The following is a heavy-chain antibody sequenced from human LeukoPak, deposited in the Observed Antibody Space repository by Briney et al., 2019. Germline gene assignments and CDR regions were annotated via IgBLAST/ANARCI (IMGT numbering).Heavy chain of an antibody. CDR3: ARKYASGTYPPDY. D-gene: IGHD3-10*01. V-gene: IGHV3-23*01. J-gene: IGHJ4*02. Sequence: SVKGRFTISRDNSKNTLYLQMSSLRVEDTAVYYCARKYASGTYPPDYWGQGILVTVSS.